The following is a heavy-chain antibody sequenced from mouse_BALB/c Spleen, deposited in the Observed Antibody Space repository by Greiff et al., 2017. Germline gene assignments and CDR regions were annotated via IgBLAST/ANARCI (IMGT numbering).Heavy chain of an antibody. Sequence: EVKLEESGGGLVKPGGSLKLSCAASGFTFSSYAMSWVRQTPEKRLEWVASISSGGSTYYPDSVKGRFTISRDNARNILYLQMSSLRSEDTAMYYCARDGNSYYFDYWGQGTTLTVSS. CDR3: ARDGNSYYFDY. CDR1: GFTFSSYA. D-gene: IGHD2-1*01. J-gene: IGHJ2*01. V-gene: IGHV5-6-5*01. CDR2: ISSGGST.